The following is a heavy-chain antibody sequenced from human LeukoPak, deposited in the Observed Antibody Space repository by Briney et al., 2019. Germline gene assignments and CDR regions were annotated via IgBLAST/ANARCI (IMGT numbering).Heavy chain of an antibody. V-gene: IGHV3-64*01. CDR2: ISSNGGST. J-gene: IGHJ4*02. CDR3: ARQYSGYDRRLDY. CDR1: GFTFSSYA. Sequence: PGGSLRLSCAASGFTFSSYAMHWVRQAPGKGLEYVSAISSNGGSTYYANSVKGRFTISRDNSKNTLYLQMGSLRAGDMAVYYCARQYSGYDRRLDYWGQGTLVTVSS. D-gene: IGHD5-12*01.